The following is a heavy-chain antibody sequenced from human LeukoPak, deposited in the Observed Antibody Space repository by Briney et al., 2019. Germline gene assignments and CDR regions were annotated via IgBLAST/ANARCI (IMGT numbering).Heavy chain of an antibody. CDR2: IYYSGST. V-gene: IGHV4-39*07. D-gene: IGHD3-10*01. J-gene: IGHJ4*02. CDR1: GGSISSSTYY. CDR3: AKAAKFYYGSQTYYYFDY. Sequence: SETLSLTCTVSGGSISSSTYYWDWIRQPPGKGLEWIGSIYYSGSTSYYPSLKSRVTISVDTSKSQFSLSLTSVTTADTAVYYCAKAAKFYYGSQTYYYFDYWGQGILVTVSS.